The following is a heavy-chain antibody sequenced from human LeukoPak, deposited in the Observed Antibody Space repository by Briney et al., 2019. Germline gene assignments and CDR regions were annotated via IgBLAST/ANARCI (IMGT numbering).Heavy chain of an antibody. CDR1: GFTFSIYG. J-gene: IGHJ4*02. CDR2: IWYDGSNK. Sequence: GGSLRLSCAASGFTFSIYGMHWVRQAPGKGLEWVAVIWYDGSNKYYTDSVKGRLTISRDNSKNTLYLQMNSLRAEDTAIYYCAREGPRGNSQFDYWGQGTLVTVSS. CDR3: AREGPRGNSQFDY. V-gene: IGHV3-33*01. D-gene: IGHD2/OR15-2a*01.